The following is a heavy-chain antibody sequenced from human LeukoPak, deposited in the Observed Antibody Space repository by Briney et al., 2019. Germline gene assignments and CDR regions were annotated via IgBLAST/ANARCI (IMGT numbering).Heavy chain of an antibody. CDR2: ISSSSSYT. J-gene: IGHJ3*02. CDR1: GFTFSDYY. V-gene: IGHV3-11*06. CDR3: ARDKGYSGYEASGQYTRQGAFDI. Sequence: PGGSLRLSCAASGFTFSDYYMSWIRQAPGKGLEWVSYISSSSSYTNYADSVKGRFTISRDNAENSLYLQMNSLRAEDTAVYYCARDKGYSGYEASGQYTRQGAFDIWGQGTMVTVSS. D-gene: IGHD5-12*01.